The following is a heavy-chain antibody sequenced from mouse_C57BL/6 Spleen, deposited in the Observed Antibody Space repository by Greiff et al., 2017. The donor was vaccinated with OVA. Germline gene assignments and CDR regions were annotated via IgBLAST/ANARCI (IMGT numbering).Heavy chain of an antibody. CDR3: ARDVLLGNFDY. Sequence: EVKLMESGGGLVKPGGSLKLSCAASGFTFSSYAMSWVRQTPEKRLEWVATISDGGSYTYYPDNVKGRFTISRDNAKNNLYLQMSHLKSEDTAMYYCARDVLLGNFDYRGQGTTLTVSS. V-gene: IGHV5-4*01. CDR2: ISDGGSYT. J-gene: IGHJ2*01. D-gene: IGHD1-1*01. CDR1: GFTFSSYA.